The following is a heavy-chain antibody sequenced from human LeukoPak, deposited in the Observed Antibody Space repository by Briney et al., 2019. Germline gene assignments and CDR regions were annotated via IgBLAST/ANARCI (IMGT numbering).Heavy chain of an antibody. V-gene: IGHV1-2*02. J-gene: IGHJ4*02. CDR1: GYTLTGYY. Sequence: GASVKVSCKASGYTLTGYYMHWVRQAPGQGLEWMGWINPNSGDTNYAQKFQDRVTVTRDTSISTAYMDLSWLRSDDTAVYYCARVGSSGWYVHPTLDYWGQGTLVTVSS. CDR3: ARVGSSGWYVHPTLDY. D-gene: IGHD6-19*01. CDR2: INPNSGDT.